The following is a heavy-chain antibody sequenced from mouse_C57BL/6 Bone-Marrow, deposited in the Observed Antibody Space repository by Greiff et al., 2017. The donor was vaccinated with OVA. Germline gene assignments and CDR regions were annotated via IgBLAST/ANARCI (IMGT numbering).Heavy chain of an antibody. V-gene: IGHV1-82*01. CDR2: IYPGDGDT. J-gene: IGHJ2*01. D-gene: IGHD1-1*01. CDR1: GYAFSSSW. CDR3: ARSYYYGPYCDD. Sequence: QVQLKQSGPELVKPGASVKISCKASGYAFSSSWMNWVKQRPGKGLEWIGRIYPGDGDTNYNGKFKGKATLTADKSSSTAYMQLSSLTSEDSAVYFCARSYYYGPYCDDWGKGTTLTVSS.